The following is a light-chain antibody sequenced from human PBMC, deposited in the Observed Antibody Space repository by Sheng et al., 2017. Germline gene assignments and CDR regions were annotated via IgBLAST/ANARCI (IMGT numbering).Light chain of an antibody. CDR3: QQFGRFPRS. CDR2: DAS. J-gene: IGKJ3*01. V-gene: IGKV1-13*02. CDR1: QDIRTA. Sequence: IQMTQSPSSLSASVGDRVIMTCRASQDIRTALAWFQQKVGKAPKLLIYDASSLHSGVPSRFSGSASGTVFTLTISSLQPEDFGTYYCQQFGRFPRSFGPGTRVDI.